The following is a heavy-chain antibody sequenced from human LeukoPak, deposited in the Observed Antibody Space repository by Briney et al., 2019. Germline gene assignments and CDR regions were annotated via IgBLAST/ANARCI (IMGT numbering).Heavy chain of an antibody. CDR2: INHSGST. V-gene: IGHV4-34*01. CDR3: ARRDSSSWYPDY. CDR1: GGSFSGYY. D-gene: IGHD6-13*01. J-gene: IGHJ4*02. Sequence: SETLSLTCAVYGGSFSGYYWSWIRQHPGKGLEWIGEINHSGSTNYNPSLKSRVTISVDTSKNQFSLKLSSVTAADTAVYYCARRDSSSWYPDYWGQGTLVTVSS.